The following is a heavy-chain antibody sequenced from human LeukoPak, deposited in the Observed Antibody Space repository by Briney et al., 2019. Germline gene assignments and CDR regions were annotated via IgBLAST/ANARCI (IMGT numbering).Heavy chain of an antibody. J-gene: IGHJ4*02. CDR2: ISAYNGNT. Sequence: ASVKVSCKASGYTFTSYGISWVRQAPGQGLEWMGWISAYNGNTNYAQKLQGRVTMTTDTSTSTAYMGLRSLRSDDTAVYYCARYYYYDSSGYYYPDYWGQGTLVTVSS. CDR3: ARYYYYDSSGYYYPDY. CDR1: GYTFTSYG. V-gene: IGHV1-18*01. D-gene: IGHD3-22*01.